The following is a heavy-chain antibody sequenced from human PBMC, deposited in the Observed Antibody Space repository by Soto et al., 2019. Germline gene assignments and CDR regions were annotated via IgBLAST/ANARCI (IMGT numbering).Heavy chain of an antibody. D-gene: IGHD2-8*01. V-gene: IGHV5-51*01. J-gene: IGHJ4*02. CDR2: VYPRGSDT. CDR3: ARQFCTTTDWSMYFDN. Sequence: GESLKISCETSGYDFTRNWIGWVRQRPGKGLEWVGLVYPRGSDTRYSPSFRGHVSMSADESVRTAYLQWTSLEASDTAIYYCARQFCTTTDWSMYFDNWGRGTPVTVSS. CDR1: GYDFTRNW.